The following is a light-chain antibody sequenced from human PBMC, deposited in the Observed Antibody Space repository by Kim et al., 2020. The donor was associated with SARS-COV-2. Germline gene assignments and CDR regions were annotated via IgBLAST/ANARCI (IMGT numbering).Light chain of an antibody. CDR2: GTF. CDR3: QQYYSYPVT. CDR1: QDISRW. J-gene: IGKJ4*01. Sequence: ASVGDRITITCRASQDISRWLAWYQQKPEKAPKPLIYGTFSLHSGVPSRFSGSGSGTTFILTISSLQPEDFAIYYCQQYYSYPVTFGGGTKVDIK. V-gene: IGKV1D-16*01.